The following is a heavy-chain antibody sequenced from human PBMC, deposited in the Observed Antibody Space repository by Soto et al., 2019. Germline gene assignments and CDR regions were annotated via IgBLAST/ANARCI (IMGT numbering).Heavy chain of an antibody. CDR2: ISSSSSYI. J-gene: IGHJ3*02. CDR1: GFTFSSYS. Sequence: GGSLILSCAASGFTFSSYSMNWVRQAPGKGLEWVSSISSSSSYIYYADSVKGRFTISRDNAKNSLYLQMNSLRAEDTAVYYCATGPYDSSGYYYRPFDIWGQGTMVTVSS. D-gene: IGHD3-22*01. CDR3: ATGPYDSSGYYYRPFDI. V-gene: IGHV3-21*01.